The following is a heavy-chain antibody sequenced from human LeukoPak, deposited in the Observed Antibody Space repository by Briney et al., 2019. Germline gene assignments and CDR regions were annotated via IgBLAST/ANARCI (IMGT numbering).Heavy chain of an antibody. CDR1: GFTFSSYA. CDR2: IGGSGGTT. CDR3: AKRDSSGYYYFDY. V-gene: IGHV3-23*01. D-gene: IGHD3-22*01. J-gene: IGHJ4*02. Sequence: PGGSLRLSCAASGFTFSSYAVSWVRQAPGEGLEWVSAIGGSGGTTYYADSVKGRFTISRDNSKNTLYLQMNSLRAEDTAVYCCAKRDSSGYYYFDYWGQGTLVTVSS.